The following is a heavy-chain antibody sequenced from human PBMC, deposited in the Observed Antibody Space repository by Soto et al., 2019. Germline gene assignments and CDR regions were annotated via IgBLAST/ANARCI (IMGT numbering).Heavy chain of an antibody. CDR3: TTDFGGGIAVAVDY. J-gene: IGHJ4*02. D-gene: IGHD6-19*01. CDR2: IKSKTDGGTT. CDR1: GFTFSNAW. Sequence: EVQLVESGGGLVKPGGSLRLSCAASGFTFSNAWMSWVRQAPGKGLEWVGRIKSKTDGGTTDYAAPVKGRFTISRDDSKNTLYLQMNSLKTEDTPVYYCTTDFGGGIAVAVDYWGQGTLVTVSS. V-gene: IGHV3-15*01.